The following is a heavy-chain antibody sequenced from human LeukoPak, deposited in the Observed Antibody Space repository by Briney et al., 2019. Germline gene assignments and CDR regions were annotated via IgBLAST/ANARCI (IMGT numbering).Heavy chain of an antibody. Sequence: PSETLSLTCTVSGGSISGYYWSWIRQPPGKELEWIGYIYYSGSTNYNPSLKSRVTISVDTSKNQFSLKLSSVTAARTAVYYCARGFGELSHWGQGTLVTVSS. V-gene: IGHV4-59*01. CDR1: GGSISGYY. J-gene: IGHJ4*02. D-gene: IGHD3-16*02. CDR2: IYYSGST. CDR3: ARGFGELSH.